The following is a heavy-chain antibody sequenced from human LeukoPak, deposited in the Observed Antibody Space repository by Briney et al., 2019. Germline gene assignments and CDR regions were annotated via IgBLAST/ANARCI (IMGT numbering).Heavy chain of an antibody. CDR3: ARGQYYDILTGYPTPFDY. CDR1: GYTFTGYY. CDR2: INPNSGGT. V-gene: IGHV1-2*02. Sequence: ASVKVSCKASGYTFTGYYMHWVRQAPGQGLEWMGWINPNSGGTNYAQKFQGRVTMTRDTSISTAYMELSRLRSDDTAAYYCARGQYYDILTGYPTPFDYWGQGTLVTVSS. D-gene: IGHD3-9*01. J-gene: IGHJ4*02.